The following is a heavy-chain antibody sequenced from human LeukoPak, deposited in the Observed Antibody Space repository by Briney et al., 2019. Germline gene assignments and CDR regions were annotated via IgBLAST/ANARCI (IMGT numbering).Heavy chain of an antibody. J-gene: IGHJ6*03. D-gene: IGHD3-22*01. Sequence: GGSLRLSCAASGFTFSSYAMHWVRQAPGKGLEWVAVISYDGSNKYYADSVKGRFIKSRDNYKKTVYLQMKSMSAEDTAVYYCARDTKLRVVTMIVVVITTFYYYYYYMDVWGKGTTVTVCS. CDR3: ARDTKLRVVTMIVVVITTFYYYYYYMDV. CDR1: GFTFSSYA. CDR2: ISYDGSNK. V-gene: IGHV3-30-3*01.